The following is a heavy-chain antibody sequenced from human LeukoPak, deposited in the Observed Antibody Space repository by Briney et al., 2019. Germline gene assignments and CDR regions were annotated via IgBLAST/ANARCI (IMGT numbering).Heavy chain of an antibody. CDR1: GFSVSSNY. CDR2: IYSVGTT. V-gene: IGHV3-53*01. CDR3: ARPPGRTGAFDI. J-gene: IGHJ3*02. D-gene: IGHD3-10*01. Sequence: GGSLRLSCAASGFSVSSNYMSWVRQAPEKGLEWVSVIYSVGTTYYADSVKGRFTISRDNSKNTLYLQMNSLRDEDSAVYYCARPPGRTGAFDIWGQGTMVTVSS.